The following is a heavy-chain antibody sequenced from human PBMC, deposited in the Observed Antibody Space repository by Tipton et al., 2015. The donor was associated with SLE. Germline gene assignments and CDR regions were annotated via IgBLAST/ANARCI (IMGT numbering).Heavy chain of an antibody. CDR2: IYYSGST. CDR1: GGSISSSSYY. J-gene: IGHJ4*02. CDR3: ASHRGLGAHPGY. V-gene: IGHV4-31*03. Sequence: TLSLTCTVSGGSISSSSYYWGWIRQPPGKGLEWIGYIYYSGSTHYNPSLKSRVTISVDTSKNQFSPKLGSVTAADTAVYYCASHRGLGAHPGYWGQGTLVTVSS. D-gene: IGHD3/OR15-3a*01.